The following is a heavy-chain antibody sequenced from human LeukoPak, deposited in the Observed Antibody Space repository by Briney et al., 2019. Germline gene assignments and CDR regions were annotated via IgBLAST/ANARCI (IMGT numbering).Heavy chain of an antibody. J-gene: IGHJ4*02. CDR1: GFTFSSYW. CDR3: AKIIPGYYGSGSDY. Sequence: PGGSLRLSCAASGFTFSSYWMFWVRQAPGKGLEWVSAISGSGGSTDYADSVKGRFTISRDNSKNTLYLQMNSLRAEDTAVYYCAKIIPGYYGSGSDYWGQGTLVTVSS. D-gene: IGHD3-10*01. V-gene: IGHV3-23*01. CDR2: ISGSGGST.